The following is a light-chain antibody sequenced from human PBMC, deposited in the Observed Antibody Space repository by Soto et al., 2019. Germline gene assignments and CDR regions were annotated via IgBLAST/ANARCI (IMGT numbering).Light chain of an antibody. CDR3: AAWDGSLNGWV. J-gene: IGLJ2*01. V-gene: IGLV1-44*01. CDR1: SSNIGSNT. CDR2: SND. Sequence: VLTQAPSASETPGQRVTISCSGGSSNIGSNTVSWYQQVPGTAPKLLIYSNDQRPSGVPDRFSGSKSGTSASLAIGGLQSEDEADYYCAAWDGSLNGWVFGGGTK.